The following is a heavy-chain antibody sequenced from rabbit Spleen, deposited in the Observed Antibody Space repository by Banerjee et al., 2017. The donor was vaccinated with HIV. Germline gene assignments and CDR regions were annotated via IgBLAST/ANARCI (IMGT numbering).Heavy chain of an antibody. CDR1: GFSFSSSYW. J-gene: IGHJ4*01. CDR2: IYTGSGGRT. D-gene: IGHD6-1*01. V-gene: IGHV1S45*01. Sequence: QEQLEESGGDLVKPEGSLTLTCTASGFSFSSSYWICWVRQAPGKGLEWIGCIYTGSGGRTGYASWAKGRFTISKTSSTTVTLQMTSLTAADTATYFCARGSNSVGDGYNLWGPGTLVTVS. CDR3: ARGSNSVGDGYNL.